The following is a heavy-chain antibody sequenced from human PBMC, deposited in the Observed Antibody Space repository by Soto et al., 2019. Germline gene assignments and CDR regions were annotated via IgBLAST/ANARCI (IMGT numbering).Heavy chain of an antibody. CDR1: GGIFRTYG. CDR3: ARVRTADTHYFGMDV. Sequence: QVQLVQSGAEVKKPGSSVNISCKTSGGIFRTYGINWVRQAPGQGLEWMGGIIPIFGTTTYAPKFQGRVTITADESTSTAFMDLSSLASEDTGVYFCARVRTADTHYFGMDVWGQGTTVTVSS. D-gene: IGHD2-2*01. CDR2: IIPIFGTT. V-gene: IGHV1-69*01. J-gene: IGHJ6*02.